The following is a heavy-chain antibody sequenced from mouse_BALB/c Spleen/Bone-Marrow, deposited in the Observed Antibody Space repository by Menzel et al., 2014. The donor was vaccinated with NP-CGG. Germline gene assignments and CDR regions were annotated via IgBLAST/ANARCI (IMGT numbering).Heavy chain of an antibody. D-gene: IGHD2-14*01. Sequence: QVQLQQSGAELVKPGASVKLSCKASGYTFTSYYMYWVKQRPGQGLEWIGEINPSNGGTNFNEKFKSKATLTVDKPSSTAYMQLSSLTSEDSAVYYCTRREYYRYDRAMDYWGQGTSVTVSS. CDR1: GYTFTSYY. V-gene: IGHV1S81*02. CDR2: INPSNGGT. CDR3: TRREYYRYDRAMDY. J-gene: IGHJ4*01.